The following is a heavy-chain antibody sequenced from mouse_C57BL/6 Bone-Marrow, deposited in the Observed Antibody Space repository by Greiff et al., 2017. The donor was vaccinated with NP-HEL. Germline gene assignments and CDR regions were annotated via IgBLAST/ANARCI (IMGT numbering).Heavy chain of an antibody. CDR3: ARMYGSDYAMDY. V-gene: IGHV3-3*01. CDR1: GFSINSDCY. Sequence: EVHLVESGPSLVRPSQTLSLTCTVTGFSINSDCYWIWIRQFPGNKLEYIGYTFYSGITYYNPSLESRTYITRDTSKNQFSLKLSSVTTEDTATYYCARMYGSDYAMDYWGQGTSVTVSS. D-gene: IGHD1-1*01. J-gene: IGHJ4*01. CDR2: TFYSGIT.